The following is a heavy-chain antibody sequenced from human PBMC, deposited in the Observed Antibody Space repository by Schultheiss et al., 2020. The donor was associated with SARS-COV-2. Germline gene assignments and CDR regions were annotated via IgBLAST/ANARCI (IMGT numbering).Heavy chain of an antibody. CDR2: ISSSSSTI. Sequence: GGSLRLSCAASGFTFSSYSMNWVRQAPGKGLEWVSYISSSSSTIYYADSVKGRFTISRDNAKNSLYLQMNSLRAEDTAVYYCVCEWLFRYYGMDVWGQGTTVTVSS. CDR1: GFTFSSYS. J-gene: IGHJ6*02. V-gene: IGHV3-48*01. D-gene: IGHD3-3*01. CDR3: VCEWLFRYYGMDV.